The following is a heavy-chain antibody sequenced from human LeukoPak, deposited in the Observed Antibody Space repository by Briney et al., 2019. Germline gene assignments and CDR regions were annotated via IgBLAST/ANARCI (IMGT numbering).Heavy chain of an antibody. CDR3: ARGEVEYGYGPFDY. CDR1: GGSISSGGYY. CDR2: IYYSGST. Sequence: SQTLSLTCTVSGGSISSGGYYWSWIRQHPGKGPEWIGYIYYSGSTYYNPSLKSRVTISVDTSKNQFSLKLSSVTAADTAVYYCARGEVEYGYGPFDYWGQGTLVTVSS. D-gene: IGHD5-18*01. V-gene: IGHV4-31*03. J-gene: IGHJ4*02.